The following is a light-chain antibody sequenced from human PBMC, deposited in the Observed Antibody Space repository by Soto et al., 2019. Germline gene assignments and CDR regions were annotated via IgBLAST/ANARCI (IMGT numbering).Light chain of an antibody. V-gene: IGKV3-20*01. CDR2: GAS. CDR3: LQHNTYPPT. CDR1: QSVSNDY. Sequence: EIVLTQSPVTLSLSPGQIATLSCMVSQSVSNDYLAWYQQRPGQAPRLLIYGASNRATGIPDRFSGSGSGTEFTLTISSLQPEDFATYYCLQHNTYPPTFGQGTKVDIK. J-gene: IGKJ1*01.